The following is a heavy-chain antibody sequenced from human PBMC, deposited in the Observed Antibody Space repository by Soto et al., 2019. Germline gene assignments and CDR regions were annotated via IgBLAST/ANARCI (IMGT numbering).Heavy chain of an antibody. D-gene: IGHD6-13*01. J-gene: IGHJ4*02. CDR1: GYTFTNYY. Sequence: QVQLVQSGAEVKKPGASVKVSCKASGYTFTNYYIHWVRQAPGQGLEWMGIINPTSGSTNYAQKFQGRVTLTYDTSTTTVYMELSGLRSEDTAVLYCARDLGAGDHWGQGTLVTVSS. CDR3: ARDLGAGDH. V-gene: IGHV1-46*01. CDR2: INPTSGST.